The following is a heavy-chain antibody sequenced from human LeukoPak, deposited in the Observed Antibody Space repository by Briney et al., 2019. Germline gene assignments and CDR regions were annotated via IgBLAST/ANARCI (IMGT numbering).Heavy chain of an antibody. V-gene: IGHV3-20*04. CDR3: ARDPTGISVAAFLDY. Sequence: GGSLRLSCVASGFTFGDYGMSWVRQGPGKGLEWIAGVNWIGTTAAYADSVKGRFTISRDNTKNSLSLEMRSLTVDDTALYYCARDPTGISVAAFLDYWGQGTLVTVSS. CDR1: GFTFGDYG. J-gene: IGHJ4*02. D-gene: IGHD6-19*01. CDR2: VNWIGTTA.